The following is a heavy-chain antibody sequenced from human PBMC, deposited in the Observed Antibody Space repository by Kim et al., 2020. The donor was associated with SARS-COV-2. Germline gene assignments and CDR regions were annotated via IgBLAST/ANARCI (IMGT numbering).Heavy chain of an antibody. D-gene: IGHD1-26*01. Sequence: SETLSLTCTVSGGSITSSIYYWGWIRQPPGKGLEWIRSIHYSGRTYYNPSLKSRVTVSMDTSKNQFSLKLPSVTAADTAVYYCARDGGGSYSEVDYWGQGTLVTVTS. CDR2: IHYSGRT. CDR1: GGSITSSIYY. CDR3: ARDGGGSYSEVDY. V-gene: IGHV4-39*07. J-gene: IGHJ4*02.